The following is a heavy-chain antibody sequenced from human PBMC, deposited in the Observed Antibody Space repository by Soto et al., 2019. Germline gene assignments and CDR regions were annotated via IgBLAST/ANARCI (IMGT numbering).Heavy chain of an antibody. CDR1: GFTFSSYS. V-gene: IGHV3-21*01. CDR2: ISSSSSYI. CDR3: ARLGGYCSGGSCPYGMDV. J-gene: IGHJ6*02. Sequence: WWSLRLSCAASGFTFSSYSMNWFRQAPGKGLEWVSSISSSSSYIYYADSVKGRFTISRDNAKNSLYLQMNSLRAEDTAVYYCARLGGYCSGGSCPYGMDVWGQGTTVTVSS. D-gene: IGHD2-15*01.